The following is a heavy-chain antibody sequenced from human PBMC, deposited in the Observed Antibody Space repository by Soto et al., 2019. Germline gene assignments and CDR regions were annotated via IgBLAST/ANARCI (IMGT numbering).Heavy chain of an antibody. D-gene: IGHD6-19*01. Sequence: GGSLRLSCAASGFTFSRYAMTWVRQAPGKGLEWVSAVSASGVSTYYADSVKGRFTISRDNSKNTLFLQMNSLRAEDTAVYYCAKGGDQWPEYFQYWGQGTLVTVSS. CDR2: VSASGVST. CDR1: GFTFSRYA. J-gene: IGHJ1*01. CDR3: AKGGDQWPEYFQY. V-gene: IGHV3-23*01.